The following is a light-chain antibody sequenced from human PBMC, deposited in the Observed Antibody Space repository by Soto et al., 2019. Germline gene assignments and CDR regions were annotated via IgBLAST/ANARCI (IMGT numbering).Light chain of an antibody. J-gene: IGLJ1*01. CDR1: SSDVGNYKL. Sequence: QSALTQPASVSGSPGQSITISCTGSSSDVGNYKLVSWYQQYPGKAPKVILYEVSKRPSGVSYRFSGSQSGNTASLTISGLQAGDEADYYCCSYAGSYSSYFSGTGTKLTVL. CDR3: CSYAGSYSSYF. V-gene: IGLV2-23*02. CDR2: EVS.